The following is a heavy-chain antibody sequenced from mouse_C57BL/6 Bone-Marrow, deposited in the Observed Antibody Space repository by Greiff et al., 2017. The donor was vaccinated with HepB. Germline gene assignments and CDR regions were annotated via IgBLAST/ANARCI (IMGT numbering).Heavy chain of an antibody. J-gene: IGHJ4*01. CDR2: ISNLAYSI. D-gene: IGHD1-1*02. CDR3: ARLWGYEYGYYYARDY. V-gene: IGHV5-15*01. Sequence: EVQLVESGGGLVQPGGSLKLSCAASGFTFSDYGMAWVRQAPRKGPEWVAFISNLAYSIYYADTVTGRFTISRENAKNTLYLEMSSMRSEDTAMYVCARLWGYEYGYYYARDYWGQGTSVTVSS. CDR1: GFTFSDYG.